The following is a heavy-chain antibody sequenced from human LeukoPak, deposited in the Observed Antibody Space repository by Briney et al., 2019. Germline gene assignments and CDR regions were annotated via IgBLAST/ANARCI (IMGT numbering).Heavy chain of an antibody. V-gene: IGHV1-18*01. CDR3: ARDRWRYFDWLYYYYMDV. D-gene: IGHD3-9*01. CDR1: GYTFNNYG. CDR2: VTSYNGDT. J-gene: IGHJ6*03. Sequence: ASVKVSCKASGYTFNNYGISWVRQAPGQGLEWMGWVTSYNGDTNYAQKLQGRVTMTTDTSTSTAYMELRSLRSDDTAVYYCARDRWRYFDWLYYYYMDVWGKGTTVTVSS.